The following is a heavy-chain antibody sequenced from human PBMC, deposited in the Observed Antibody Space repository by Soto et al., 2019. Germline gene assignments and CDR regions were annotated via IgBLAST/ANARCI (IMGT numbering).Heavy chain of an antibody. Sequence: PSETLSLTCAVYGGSFSGYYWSWIRQPPGKGLEWIGEINHSGSTNYNPSLKSRVTISVDTSKNQFSLKLSSVTAADTAVYYCARVSVTTAYNRSLYGMDVWGQGTTVTVSS. V-gene: IGHV4-34*01. D-gene: IGHD4-17*01. J-gene: IGHJ6*02. CDR2: INHSGST. CDR1: GGSFSGYY. CDR3: ARVSVTTAYNRSLYGMDV.